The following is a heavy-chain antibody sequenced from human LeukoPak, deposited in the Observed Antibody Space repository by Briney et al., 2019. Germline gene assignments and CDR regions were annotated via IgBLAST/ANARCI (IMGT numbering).Heavy chain of an antibody. CDR1: GFSFISYG. CDR3: AKRPSDYGDYVSYFDY. J-gene: IGHJ4*02. V-gene: IGHV3-30*18. Sequence: GGSLRLSCAAPGFSFISYGMHWVRQAPGKGLEWVGVISDDGRRKDYADSVKGRFTISRDNSKDTLYLQMNSLRAEDTAVYYCAKRPSDYGDYVSYFDYWGQGTLVTVSS. D-gene: IGHD4-17*01. CDR2: ISDDGRRK.